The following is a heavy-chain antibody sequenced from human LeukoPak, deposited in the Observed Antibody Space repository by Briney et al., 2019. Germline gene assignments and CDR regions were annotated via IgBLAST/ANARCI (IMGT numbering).Heavy chain of an antibody. CDR3: ARDLYDSSGYYD. CDR2: INPSGGST. D-gene: IGHD3-22*01. V-gene: IGHV1-46*01. J-gene: IGHJ4*02. Sequence: ASVKASCKASGYTFSTYYMHWVRQAPGQGLEWMGIINPSGGSTSYAQKFQGRVTMTRDMSTSTVYMELSSLRSEDTAVYYCARDLYDSSGYYDWGQGTLVTVSS. CDR1: GYTFSTYY.